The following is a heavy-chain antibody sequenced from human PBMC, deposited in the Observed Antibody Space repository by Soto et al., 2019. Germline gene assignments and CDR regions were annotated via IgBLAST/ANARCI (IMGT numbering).Heavy chain of an antibody. CDR2: IIPIFGTA. CDR1: GGTFSMYA. J-gene: IGHJ3*02. V-gene: IGHV1-69*06. CDR3: AGGDSSGYYAPGGLDAFDI. Sequence: GASVKVSCKASGGTFSMYAISGVVQSPLQWLDWMGGIIPIFGTANYAQKFQGRVTITADKSTSTAYMELSSLRSEDTAVYYCAGGDSSGYYAPGGLDAFDIWGQGTMVTVSS. D-gene: IGHD3-22*01.